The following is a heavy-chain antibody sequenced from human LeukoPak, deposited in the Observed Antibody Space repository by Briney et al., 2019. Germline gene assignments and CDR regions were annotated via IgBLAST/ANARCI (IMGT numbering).Heavy chain of an antibody. V-gene: IGHV3-23*01. J-gene: IGHJ4*02. CDR2: ITGSADRT. CDR1: GFTFSTYA. Sequence: GGSLRLSCAASGFTFSTYAVSWVRQAPGKGLEWVSAITGSADRTHYADSVKGRFTISRDNSKIIVYLQMNSLRAKDTAVYFCARPQVVVLNPFDYWGQGTLVTVSS. CDR3: ARPQVVVLNPFDY. D-gene: IGHD3-10*01.